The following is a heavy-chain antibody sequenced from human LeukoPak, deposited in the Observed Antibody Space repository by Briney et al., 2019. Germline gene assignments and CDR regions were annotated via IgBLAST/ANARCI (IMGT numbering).Heavy chain of an antibody. CDR3: AKDLTPDGLYDIDS. J-gene: IGHJ4*02. V-gene: IGHV3-23*01. CDR1: GFTFRTYA. CDR2: ITGSSGSI. D-gene: IGHD5/OR15-5a*01. Sequence: PGGSLTLSCAASGFTFRTYAMNWVRQAPGKGLEWVSCITGSSGSIWYADSVRGRLTISRDNSNNMVYLQMNSLRAEDTALYFCAKDLTPDGLYDIDSWGQGTPVSVSS.